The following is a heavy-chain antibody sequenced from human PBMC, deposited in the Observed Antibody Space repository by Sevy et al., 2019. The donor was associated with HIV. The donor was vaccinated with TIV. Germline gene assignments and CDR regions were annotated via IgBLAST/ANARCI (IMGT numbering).Heavy chain of an antibody. V-gene: IGHV3-15*01. CDR2: IKSKTDGGTT. J-gene: IGHJ6*02. Sequence: GGSLRLSCAASGFTFSNAWMSWVRQAPGKGLEWVGRIKSKTDGGTTDYAAPVKGRFTISRDDSKNTLYLQMNSLKTEDTAVYYLTTDTAMGGDDYYYYYGMDVWGQGTTVTVSS. CDR1: GFTFSNAW. CDR3: TTDTAMGGDDYYYYYGMDV. D-gene: IGHD5-18*01.